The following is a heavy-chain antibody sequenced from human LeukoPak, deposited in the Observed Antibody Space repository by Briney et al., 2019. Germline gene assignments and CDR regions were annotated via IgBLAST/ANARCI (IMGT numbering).Heavy chain of an antibody. CDR2: INSDSGGT. CDR1: RYTFPGYY. Sequence: SVNVSCKACRYTFPGYYIYWVRQAPRQGLEWVGWINSDSGGTKYAQKFQGRVTMTRDTTIGTASMELSRLRSDDTAMYYCATVTVGTTNDYWGQGTLVTVSS. J-gene: IGHJ4*02. CDR3: ATVTVGTTNDY. V-gene: IGHV1-2*02. D-gene: IGHD1-26*01.